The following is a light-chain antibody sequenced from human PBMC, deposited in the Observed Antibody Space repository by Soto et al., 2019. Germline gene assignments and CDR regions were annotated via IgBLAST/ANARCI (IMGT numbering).Light chain of an antibody. Sequence: QSVLTQPASVSGSPGQSITMSCTGTSSDVGAYNHVSWYQQHPGKAPKLMISEVSNRPSGVSNRFSGSKSGNTASLTISGLHAEDEADYYCSSYTTRSTLVFGGGTKVTVL. V-gene: IGLV2-14*01. CDR1: SSDVGAYNH. J-gene: IGLJ3*02. CDR3: SSYTTRSTLV. CDR2: EVS.